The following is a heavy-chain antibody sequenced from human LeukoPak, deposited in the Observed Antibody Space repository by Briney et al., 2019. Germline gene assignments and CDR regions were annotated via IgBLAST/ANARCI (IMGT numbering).Heavy chain of an antibody. CDR1: GFTFSSYW. CDR2: IKQDGSEK. J-gene: IGHJ4*02. Sequence: GGSLRLSCAASGFTFSSYWMSWVRQAPGKGLEWVANIKQDGSEKYYVDSVKGRFTISRDNAKNSLYLQMNSLRAEDTAVYYCARAFTIFGVVIRLLDYWGQGTLVTVSS. V-gene: IGHV3-7*01. CDR3: ARAFTIFGVVIRLLDY. D-gene: IGHD3-3*01.